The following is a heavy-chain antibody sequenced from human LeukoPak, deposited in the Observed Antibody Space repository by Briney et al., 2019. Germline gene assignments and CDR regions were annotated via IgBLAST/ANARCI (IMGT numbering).Heavy chain of an antibody. CDR3: ASGTYSSSWYNY. D-gene: IGHD6-13*01. CDR1: GFTFSSYS. J-gene: IGHJ4*02. V-gene: IGHV3-21*01. CDR2: ISSSSSYI. Sequence: GGSLRLSCAASGFTFSSYSMNWVRQAPGKGLEWVSSISSSSSYIYYADSVRGRFTISRDNAKNSLYLQMNSLRAEDTAVYYCASGTYSSSWYNYWGQGTLVTVSS.